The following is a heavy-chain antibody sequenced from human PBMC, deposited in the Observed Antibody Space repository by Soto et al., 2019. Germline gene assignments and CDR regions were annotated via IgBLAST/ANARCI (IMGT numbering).Heavy chain of an antibody. V-gene: IGHV3-23*01. CDR1: GFTFSTYA. CDR3: AKDSVFGFDS. D-gene: IGHD3-16*01. J-gene: IGHJ4*02. Sequence: GGSLRLSCAASGFTFSTYAMSWVRHARGKGLEWVSAISGNGGTTKYADSVKGRFTISRDNSTNTLYLQMNNLRAEDTALYYCAKDSVFGFDSWGQGTLVTVSS. CDR2: ISGNGGTT.